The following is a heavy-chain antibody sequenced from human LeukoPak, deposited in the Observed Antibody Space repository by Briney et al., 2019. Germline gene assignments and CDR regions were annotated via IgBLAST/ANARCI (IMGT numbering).Heavy chain of an antibody. CDR1: GYSFTNYW. J-gene: IGHJ3*02. Sequence: GESLKISCKGSGYSFTNYWIAWVRHMPGKGLEWMGIIYPGDSDTRYSPSFQGQVTISADKSISTAYLQWSSLKASDTAMYYCASANADAFDIWGQGTMVTVSS. V-gene: IGHV5-51*01. CDR3: ASANADAFDI. CDR2: IYPGDSDT.